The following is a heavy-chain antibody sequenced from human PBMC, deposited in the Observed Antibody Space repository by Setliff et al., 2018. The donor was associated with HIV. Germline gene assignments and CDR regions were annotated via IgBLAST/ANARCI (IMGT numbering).Heavy chain of an antibody. CDR1: GFNFGEYA. D-gene: IGHD4-4*01. Sequence: GGSLRLSCSASGFNFGEYALSWVRQAPGKGLEWVAFIRTKAYSGTTEYAASVKDRFTISRDDSKSIAYLQMNSLKTEDSAVYYCSRDVLTNNYYYYGMDVWGQGTTVTAP. CDR3: SRDVLTNNYYYYGMDV. V-gene: IGHV3-49*04. J-gene: IGHJ6*02. CDR2: IRTKAYSGTT.